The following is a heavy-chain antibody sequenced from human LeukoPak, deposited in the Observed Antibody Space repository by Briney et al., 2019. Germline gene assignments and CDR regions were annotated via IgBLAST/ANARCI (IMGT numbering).Heavy chain of an antibody. CDR3: AIFPAATDAFDI. Sequence: GGSLRLSCAASAFTFSSYAMTWVRQAPGKGLEWVSAIGGSGDSTYYADPVKGRFTISRDNSKNSLYLQMNSLRAEDTAVYYCAIFPAATDAFDIWGQGTMVTVSS. CDR1: AFTFSSYA. V-gene: IGHV3-23*01. J-gene: IGHJ3*02. D-gene: IGHD6-13*01. CDR2: IGGSGDST.